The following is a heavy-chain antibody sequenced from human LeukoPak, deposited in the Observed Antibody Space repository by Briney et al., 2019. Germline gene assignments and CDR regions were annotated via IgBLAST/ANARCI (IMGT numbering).Heavy chain of an antibody. V-gene: IGHV1-3*03. CDR3: ARGPNMVRGVMLGYYFDY. CDR1: AYTFTSYA. D-gene: IGHD3-10*01. CDR2: ITAGNSNK. J-gene: IGHJ4*02. Sequence: GASVTVSFTASAYTFTSYAKHWERHPHAQRHERMGCITAGNSNKKYSQEFQGRVTITRDTSASTAYMELSSLRSEDMAVYYCARGPNMVRGVMLGYYFDYWGQGTLVTVSS.